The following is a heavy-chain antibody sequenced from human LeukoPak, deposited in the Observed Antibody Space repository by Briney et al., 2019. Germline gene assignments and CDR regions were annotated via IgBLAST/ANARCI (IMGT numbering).Heavy chain of an antibody. D-gene: IGHD1-26*01. CDR1: GFTFSSYG. V-gene: IGHV3-30*02. Sequence: GGSLRLSCAASGFTFSSYGMHWVRQAPGKGLEWVAFIRYDGSNKYYADSVKGRFTISRDNSKNTLYLQMNSLRAEDTVVYYCAKDAYWEAPLYWYFDLWGRGTLVTVSS. CDR3: AKDAYWEAPLYWYFDL. CDR2: IRYDGSNK. J-gene: IGHJ2*01.